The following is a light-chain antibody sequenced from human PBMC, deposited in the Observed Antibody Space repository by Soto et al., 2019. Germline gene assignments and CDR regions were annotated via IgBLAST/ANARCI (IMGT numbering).Light chain of an antibody. J-gene: IGKJ4*01. Sequence: EIVMTQSPATLSVSPGERATLSCRASQSVSNSLAWYQRKPGQAPRLLIYGASTRATGIPARFSGSGSGTEFTLTISSLQSEDFAVYYCQHYNNWPPLTFGGGTKVEIK. CDR1: QSVSNS. V-gene: IGKV3-15*01. CDR3: QHYNNWPPLT. CDR2: GAS.